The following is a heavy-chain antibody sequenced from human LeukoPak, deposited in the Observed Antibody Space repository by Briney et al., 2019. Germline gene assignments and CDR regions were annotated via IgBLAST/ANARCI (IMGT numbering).Heavy chain of an antibody. V-gene: IGHV1-69*04. CDR2: IIPFLAIT. CDR3: ARDLTYYGSGSFYPNWFDP. J-gene: IGHJ5*02. D-gene: IGHD3-10*01. Sequence: ASVKVSCKASGGTFSSYAISWVRQAPGQGLEWMGRIIPFLAITNYAQNFQGRVTITADKSTSTAYMELSSLRYEDTAVYYCARDLTYYGSGSFYPNWFDPWGQGTLVTVSS. CDR1: GGTFSSYA.